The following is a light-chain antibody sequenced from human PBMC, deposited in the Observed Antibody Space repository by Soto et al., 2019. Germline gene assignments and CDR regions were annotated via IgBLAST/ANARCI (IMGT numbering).Light chain of an antibody. Sequence: EIVLTQSPATLSLSPGERATLSCRASQCISSYLAWFQQKPGQAPRLLIYDASSRATGIPARFSGSGSGTDFPRPISSVQSEESEAYYFQQRYNGYTFGQGAKLEL. J-gene: IGKJ2*01. V-gene: IGKV3-11*01. CDR2: DAS. CDR3: QQRYNGYT. CDR1: QCISSY.